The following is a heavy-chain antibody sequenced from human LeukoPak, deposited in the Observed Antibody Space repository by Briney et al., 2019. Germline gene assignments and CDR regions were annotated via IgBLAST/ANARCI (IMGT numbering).Heavy chain of an antibody. CDR2: ISCDGSNK. CDR3: ARDKQLGYCSGGSCYYDAFDI. CDR1: GFTFSSYA. J-gene: IGHJ3*02. V-gene: IGHV3-30*04. Sequence: GRSLRLSCAASGFTFSSYAMHWVRQAPGKGLEWVAVISCDGSNKYYADSVKGRFTISRDNSKNTLYLQMNSLRAEDTAVYYCARDKQLGYCSGGSCYYDAFDIWGQGTMVTVSS. D-gene: IGHD2-15*01.